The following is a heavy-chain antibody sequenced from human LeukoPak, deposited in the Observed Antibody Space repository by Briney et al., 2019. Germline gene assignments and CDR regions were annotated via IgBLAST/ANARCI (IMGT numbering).Heavy chain of an antibody. CDR2: LNTHSGGT. D-gene: IGHD1-7*01. J-gene: IGHJ4*02. V-gene: IGHV1-2*02. Sequence: ASVKISCTASGYTFTGHYIHWVRQAPGQGLEWMGWLNTHSGGTGYAQKFQGRVTMTRDTSISTAYLELSRLRSDDTAVYYCARAPLGGVLTGTYDFDYWGQGTLVTVSS. CDR3: ARAPLGGVLTGTYDFDY. CDR1: GYTFTGHY.